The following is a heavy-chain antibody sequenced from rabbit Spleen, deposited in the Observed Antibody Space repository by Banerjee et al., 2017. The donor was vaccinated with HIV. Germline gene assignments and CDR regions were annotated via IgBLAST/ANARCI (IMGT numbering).Heavy chain of an antibody. J-gene: IGHJ4*01. D-gene: IGHD8-1*01. CDR3: ARPGNGYFDGFNL. CDR1: GFSFSGSYL. V-gene: IGHV1S40*01. CDR2: IVNGDGRT. Sequence: QSLEESGGDLVKPGASLTLTCTASGFSFSGSYLMCWVRQAPGKGPEWIACIVNGDGRTGYASWAKGRFTISKTSSTTVTLQMTSLTAADTATYFCARPGNGYFDGFNLWGPGTLVTVS.